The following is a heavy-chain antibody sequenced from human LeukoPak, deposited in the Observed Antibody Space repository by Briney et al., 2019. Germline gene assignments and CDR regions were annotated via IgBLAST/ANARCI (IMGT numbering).Heavy chain of an antibody. D-gene: IGHD6-13*01. CDR2: ISSSSMYT. V-gene: IGHV3-21*01. CDR3: ARVRTYSNSYYDFDP. J-gene: IGHJ5*02. CDR1: GSIFSHHS. Sequence: GGSLRLSCAASGSIFSHHSMNWVRQAPGKGLEWVSTISSSSMYTFYVESVKGRFTISRDNAKNSLHLLMNSLRVEDTGVYYCARVRTYSNSYYDFDPWGQGTPVTVSS.